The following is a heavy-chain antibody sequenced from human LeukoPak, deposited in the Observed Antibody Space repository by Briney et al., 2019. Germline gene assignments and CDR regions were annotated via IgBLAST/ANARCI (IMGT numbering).Heavy chain of an antibody. Sequence: ASVKVSCKASGYTFSSYDINWVRQATGQGLEWMGWMNPNSGNTGYAQKFQGRVTITRNTSISTAYMELSSLRSEDTAVYYCARGLAVWGSYRAYLGYWGQGTLVTVSS. D-gene: IGHD3-16*02. CDR2: MNPNSGNT. CDR1: GYTFSSYD. CDR3: ARGLAVWGSYRAYLGY. J-gene: IGHJ4*02. V-gene: IGHV1-8*01.